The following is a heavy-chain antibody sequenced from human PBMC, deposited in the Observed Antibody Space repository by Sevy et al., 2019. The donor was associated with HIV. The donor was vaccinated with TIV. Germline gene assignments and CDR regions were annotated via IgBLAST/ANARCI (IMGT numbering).Heavy chain of an antibody. Sequence: GGSLRLSCAASGFTFSSYAMSWVRQAPGKGLDWISAVSGNGGHTYYADSVKGRFTISRDNAKNTLYLQMNSLRAEDTAVYYCVRDRPGPKHYMDVWGKGTTVTVSS. CDR2: VSGNGGHT. CDR3: VRDRPGPKHYMDV. V-gene: IGHV3-23*01. CDR1: GFTFSSYA. J-gene: IGHJ6*03.